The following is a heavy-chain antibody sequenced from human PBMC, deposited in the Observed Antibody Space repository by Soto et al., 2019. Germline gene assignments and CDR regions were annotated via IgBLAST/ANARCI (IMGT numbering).Heavy chain of an antibody. CDR3: TTDSRTTLPEIRFDY. D-gene: IGHD1-26*01. V-gene: IGHV3-15*01. CDR2: IKSKTDGGTT. Sequence: GGSLRLSCAASGFTFSNAWMSWVRQAPGKGLEWVGRIKSKTDGGTTDYAAPVKGRFTISRDDSKNTLYLQMNSLKIEDTGVYYCTTDSRTTLPEIRFDYWGHGTQVTLSS. J-gene: IGHJ4*01. CDR1: GFTFSNAW.